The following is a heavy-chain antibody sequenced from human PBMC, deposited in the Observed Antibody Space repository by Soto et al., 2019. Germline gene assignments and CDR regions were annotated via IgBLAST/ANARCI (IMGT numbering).Heavy chain of an antibody. D-gene: IGHD4-4*01. J-gene: IGHJ4*02. V-gene: IGHV3-9*01. Sequence: PGGSLRLSCAASGFSFQNYAMHWVRQAPGKGLEWVSGISWHSGSIGYADSVKGRFTISRDNAKNSLYLQMNSLRAEDTAVYYCAKDKLKSNYEYYFDYWGQGTLVTVSS. CDR1: GFSFQNYA. CDR3: AKDKLKSNYEYYFDY. CDR2: ISWHSGSI.